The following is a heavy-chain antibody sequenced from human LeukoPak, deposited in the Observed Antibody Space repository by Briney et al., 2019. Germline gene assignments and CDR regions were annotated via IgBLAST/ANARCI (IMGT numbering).Heavy chain of an antibody. Sequence: PRASVKVSCTASGYTFTSYGISWVRQAPGQGLEWMGWISAYNGNTNYAQKLQGRVTMTTDTSTSTAHMELRSLRSDDTAVYYCARALYSGNQRNWFDPWGQGTLVTVSP. D-gene: IGHD6-13*01. J-gene: IGHJ5*02. CDR3: ARALYSGNQRNWFDP. CDR1: GYTFTSYG. CDR2: ISAYNGNT. V-gene: IGHV1-18*01.